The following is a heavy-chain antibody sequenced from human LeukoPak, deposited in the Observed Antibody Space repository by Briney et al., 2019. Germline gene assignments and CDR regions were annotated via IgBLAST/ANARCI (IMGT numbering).Heavy chain of an antibody. CDR3: ARETYYYDSSGYRWFDP. CDR1: GFTVSSNY. D-gene: IGHD3-22*01. V-gene: IGHV3-66*01. Sequence: GGSLRLSCAASGFTVSSNYMSWVRQAPGKGLEWVSVIYSGGSTYYADSVKGRFTISRDNTKNTLYLQMNSLRAEDTAVYYCARETYYYDSSGYRWFDPWGQGTLVTVSS. CDR2: IYSGGST. J-gene: IGHJ5*02.